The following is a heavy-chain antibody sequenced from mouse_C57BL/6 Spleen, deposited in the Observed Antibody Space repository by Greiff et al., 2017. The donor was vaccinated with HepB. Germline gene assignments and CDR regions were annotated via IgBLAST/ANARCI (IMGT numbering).Heavy chain of an antibody. CDR2: INPNNGGT. CDR3: ASENYSEAMDY. CDR1: GYTFTDYY. V-gene: IGHV1-26*01. Sequence: EVQLQQSGPELVKPGASVKISCKASGYTFTDYYMNWVKQSHGKSLEWIGDINPNNGGTSYNQKLKGKATLTVDKSSSTAYMELRSLTSEDSAVYYCASENYSEAMDYWGQGTSVTVSS. J-gene: IGHJ4*01. D-gene: IGHD2-4*01.